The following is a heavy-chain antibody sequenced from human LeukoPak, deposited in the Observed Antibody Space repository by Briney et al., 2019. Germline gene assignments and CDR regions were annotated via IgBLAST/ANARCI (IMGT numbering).Heavy chain of an antibody. CDR3: AKDLGSGWYDPGYYFDY. D-gene: IGHD6-19*01. J-gene: IGHJ4*02. CDR1: GFTFSSYA. V-gene: IGHV3-23*01. CDR2: ISGSGGST. Sequence: GGSLRLSCAASGFTFSSYAMSWVGQAPGKGLECVSAISGSGGSTYYADSVKGRFTISRDNSKNTLYLQMNSLRAEDTAVYYCAKDLGSGWYDPGYYFDYWGQGTLVTVSS.